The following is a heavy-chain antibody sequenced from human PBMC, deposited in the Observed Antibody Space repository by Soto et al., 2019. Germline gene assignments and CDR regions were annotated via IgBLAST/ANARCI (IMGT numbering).Heavy chain of an antibody. CDR3: XXXXXXXRLGGNYYYITDV. J-gene: IGHJ6*02. CDR2: IIPVFRAP. V-gene: IGHV1-69*05. D-gene: IGHD5-12*01. CDR1: GGTFSTYA. Sequence: QVQLVQSGSEVKKPGSSVKVSCKVSGGTFSTYAISWVRQAPGQGLEWMGGIIPVFRAPDYAQKFQGRVXXXXXXXXXXXXXXXXXXXXXXXXXXXXXXXXXXXRLGGNYYYITDVWGQGTTVTVSS.